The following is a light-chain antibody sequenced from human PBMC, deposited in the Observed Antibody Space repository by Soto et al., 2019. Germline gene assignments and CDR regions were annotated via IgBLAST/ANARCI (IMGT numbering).Light chain of an antibody. CDR1: QSMNDW. CDR2: DAS. Sequence: DIQMTQSPSTLSASVGDRVTITCRASQSMNDWLAWYQQKPGKAPKVLIYDASSLQSGVPSRFSGSGSGTEFTLTIDRLQPDEVATYYCLRYNAFSQTLGQGTKVEI. CDR3: LRYNAFSQT. V-gene: IGKV1-5*01. J-gene: IGKJ1*01.